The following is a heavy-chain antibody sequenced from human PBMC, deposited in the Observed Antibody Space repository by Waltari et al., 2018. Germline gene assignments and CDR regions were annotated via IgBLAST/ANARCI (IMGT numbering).Heavy chain of an antibody. CDR2: LIPIIGTA. CDR1: GGTFSSYA. CDR3: ARGETGYDFWSGYYHFDY. V-gene: IGHV1-69*12. D-gene: IGHD3-3*01. Sequence: QVQLVQSGAEVKKPGSSVKVSCKASGGTFSSYAISWVRQAPGQGLEWMGGLIPIIGTANYAQKFQGRVTITADESTSTAYMELSSLRSEDTAVYYCARGETGYDFWSGYYHFDYWGQGTLVTVSS. J-gene: IGHJ4*02.